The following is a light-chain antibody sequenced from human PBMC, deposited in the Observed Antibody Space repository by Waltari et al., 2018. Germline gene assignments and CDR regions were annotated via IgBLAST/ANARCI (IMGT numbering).Light chain of an antibody. CDR1: QSVLYNSNNKNY. Sequence: IVMTQSPDSLAAYPRERVNRNCKSPQSVLYNSNNKNYLAWYQHKPGQPPKLLIYWASTRESGVPDRFSGSGSGTDFTLTITSLQAADVAVYYCQQYYSTPETFGQGTKLEIK. V-gene: IGKV4-1*01. J-gene: IGKJ2*01. CDR3: QQYYSTPET. CDR2: WAS.